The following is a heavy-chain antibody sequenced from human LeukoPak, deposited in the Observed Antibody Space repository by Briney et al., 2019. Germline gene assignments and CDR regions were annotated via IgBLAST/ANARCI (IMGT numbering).Heavy chain of an antibody. CDR3: AREVGATTGVHYFDY. V-gene: IGHV1-2*02. CDR1: GYTFTGYY. J-gene: IGHJ4*02. Sequence: GASVKVSCKASGYTFTGYYMHWVRQAPGQGLEWMGWINPNSGGTNYAQKFQGRVTMTRDTSISTAYMELSRLRSDDTAVYYCAREVGATTGVHYFDYWGQGTLVTVSP. CDR2: INPNSGGT. D-gene: IGHD1-26*01.